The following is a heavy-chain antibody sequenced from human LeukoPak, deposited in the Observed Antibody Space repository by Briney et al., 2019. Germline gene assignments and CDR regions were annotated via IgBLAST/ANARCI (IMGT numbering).Heavy chain of an antibody. J-gene: IGHJ2*01. V-gene: IGHV4-59*08. CDR1: GGSISSYY. D-gene: IGHD4-17*01. Sequence: SETLSLTCTVSGGSISSYYWSWIRQPPGKGLEWIGYIYYSGSTNYNPSLKSRVTISVDTSKNQFSLKLSSVTAADTAVYYCARLNYGDYAQSLYWYFDLWGRGTLVTVSS. CDR2: IYYSGST. CDR3: ARLNYGDYAQSLYWYFDL.